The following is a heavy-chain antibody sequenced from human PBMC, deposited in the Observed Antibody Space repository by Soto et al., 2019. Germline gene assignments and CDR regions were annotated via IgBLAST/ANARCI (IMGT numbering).Heavy chain of an antibody. CDR1: GFTFSTYP. CDR2: ISAGGDTT. J-gene: IGHJ4*02. V-gene: IGHV3-23*01. CDR3: ARRV. Sequence: EVQVSESGGGLVQPGGSLRLSCATSGFTFSTYPMNWVRQAQGKGLEWVSGISAGGDTTYYADSVKGRFTIFRDNSKNSVSLQMNSLRVEDTAVYYCARRVWGQGTLVTVSS.